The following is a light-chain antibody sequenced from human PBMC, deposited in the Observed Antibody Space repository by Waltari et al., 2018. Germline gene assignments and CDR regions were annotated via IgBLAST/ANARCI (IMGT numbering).Light chain of an antibody. CDR3: QQRRNWPLT. CDR1: QSVDMS. Sequence: EIVLTQSPATLSLSPGERATLSCRASQSVDMSLAWYQQRPCQAPRLLIYDTSNRATDIPARFSGSGSETDFSLTISSLEPEDFAVYYCQQRRNWPLTFGGGTKVEIK. CDR2: DTS. J-gene: IGKJ4*01. V-gene: IGKV3-11*01.